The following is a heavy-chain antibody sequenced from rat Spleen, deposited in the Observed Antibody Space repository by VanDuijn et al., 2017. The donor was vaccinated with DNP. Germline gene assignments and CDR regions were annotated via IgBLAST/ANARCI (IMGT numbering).Heavy chain of an antibody. Sequence: EVQLVESGGGLVQPGRSLKLSCAVSGLTLNDYYMAWVRQAPTKGLEWVASITYDGGNIYYRDSVKGRFTISRDNAKSTLYLQMDSLRSEDTATYYCATFEGRDAWGRGTSVTVSS. CDR3: ATFEGRDA. CDR1: GLTLNDYY. D-gene: IGHD1-11*01. J-gene: IGHJ4*01. CDR2: ITYDGGNI. V-gene: IGHV5-20*01.